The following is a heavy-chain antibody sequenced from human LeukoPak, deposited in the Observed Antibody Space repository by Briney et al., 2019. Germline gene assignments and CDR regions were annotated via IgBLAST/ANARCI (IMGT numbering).Heavy chain of an antibody. J-gene: IGHJ4*02. CDR3: ARVHDFWSGYSHFDY. V-gene: IGHV4-39*07. D-gene: IGHD3-3*01. Sequence: PSETLSLTCTVSGDSISSYYWGWIRQPPGKGLEWIGSIYYSGGTYYNPSLKSRVTISVDTSKNQFSLKLSSVTAADTAVYYCARVHDFWSGYSHFDYWGQGTLVTVSS. CDR2: IYYSGGT. CDR1: GDSISSYY.